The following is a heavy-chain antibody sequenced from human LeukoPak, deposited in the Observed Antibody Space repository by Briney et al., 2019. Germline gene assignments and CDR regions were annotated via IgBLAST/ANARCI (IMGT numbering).Heavy chain of an antibody. J-gene: IGHJ4*02. CDR1: GFTFSSYG. D-gene: IGHD2-15*01. Sequence: GGSLRLSCAASGFTFSSYGMHWVRQAPGKGLEWVAVIPYDGSNKYYTDSVKGRFTISRDNSKNTLYLQMNSLRAEDTAVYYCAREHEVVAEEAGYFDYWGQGTLVTVSS. V-gene: IGHV3-30*03. CDR2: IPYDGSNK. CDR3: AREHEVVAEEAGYFDY.